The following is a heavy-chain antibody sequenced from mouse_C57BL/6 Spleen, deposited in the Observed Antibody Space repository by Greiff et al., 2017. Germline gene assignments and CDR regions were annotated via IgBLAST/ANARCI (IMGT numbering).Heavy chain of an antibody. D-gene: IGHD1-1*01. Sequence: QVQLQQPGAELVMPGASVKLSCKASGYTFTSYWMHWVKQRPGQGLEWIGEIDPSDSYTNYNQKFKGKSTLTVDKSSSTAYMQLSSLTSEDSAVYYCARDYCGSREFAYWGQGTLVTVSA. V-gene: IGHV1-69*01. CDR1: GYTFTSYW. CDR2: IDPSDSYT. CDR3: ARDYCGSREFAY. J-gene: IGHJ3*01.